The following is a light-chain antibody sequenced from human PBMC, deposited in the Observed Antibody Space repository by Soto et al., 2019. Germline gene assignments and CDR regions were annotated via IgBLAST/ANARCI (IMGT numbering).Light chain of an antibody. CDR1: HSISNY. CDR3: QQSYSIPIT. J-gene: IGKJ5*01. V-gene: IGKV1-39*01. CDR2: AAS. Sequence: DIQMTQSPSSLSASVGDRVTITCRASHSISNYLNWYQQKPGKAPKLLIYAASSLQSGVPSRFSGSGSGTDFTLTISSLQPEDCATYHCQQSYSIPITFGQGTRLEIK.